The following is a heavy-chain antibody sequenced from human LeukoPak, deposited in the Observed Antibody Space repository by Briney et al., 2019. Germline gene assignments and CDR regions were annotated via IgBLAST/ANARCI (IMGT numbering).Heavy chain of an antibody. J-gene: IGHJ6*03. Sequence: SGTLSLTCTVSGYSISSGYYWGWIRQPPGKGLEWIGSIYHSGSTYYNPSLKSRVTISVDTSKNQFSLKLSSVTAADTAVYYCAGSDVRRYCSGGGCYHYYMDVWGKGTTVTVSS. CDR2: IYHSGST. V-gene: IGHV4-38-2*02. CDR1: GYSISSGYY. D-gene: IGHD2-15*01. CDR3: AGSDVRRYCSGGGCYHYYMDV.